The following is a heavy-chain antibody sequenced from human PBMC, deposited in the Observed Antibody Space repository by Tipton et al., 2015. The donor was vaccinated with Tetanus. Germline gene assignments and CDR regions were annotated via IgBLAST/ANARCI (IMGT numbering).Heavy chain of an antibody. J-gene: IGHJ4*02. CDR2: IYTGGST. V-gene: IGHV3-53*01. D-gene: IGHD7-27*01. Sequence: QLVQSGGGLIHPGRSLRLTCGGSGFTVSSSYMHWVRQAPGKGLEWVAVIYTGGSTYYADSVRGRFTISRDNSRDTLYLQMNSLRAADPPVIYGASRPGFRTGELGPWGQGTGSPSPQ. CDR3: ASRPGFRTGELGP. CDR1: GFTVSSSY.